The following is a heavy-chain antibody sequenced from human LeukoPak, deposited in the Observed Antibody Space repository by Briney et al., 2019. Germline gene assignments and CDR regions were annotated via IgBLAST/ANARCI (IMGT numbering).Heavy chain of an antibody. CDR1: GGSISSGGYS. CDR3: ARDGAAMIRGAFDI. Sequence: PSETLSLTCAVSGGSISSGGYSWSWIRQPPGKGLEWIGYIYHSGSTYYNPSLKSRVTISVDRSKNQFSLKLSSVTAADTAVYYCARDGAAMIRGAFDIWGQGTMVTVSS. V-gene: IGHV4-30-2*01. D-gene: IGHD3-22*01. J-gene: IGHJ3*02. CDR2: IYHSGST.